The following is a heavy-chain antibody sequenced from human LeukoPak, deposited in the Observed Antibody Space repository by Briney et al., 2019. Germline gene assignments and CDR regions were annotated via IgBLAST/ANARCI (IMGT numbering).Heavy chain of an antibody. V-gene: IGHV3-64*01. CDR1: GFTFSSYA. J-gene: IGHJ5*02. CDR3: ARGRGAAAGPWFDP. Sequence: GGSLRLSCAASGFTFSSYAMHWVRQAPGKGLEYVSAISSNGGSTYYANSVKGRFTISRDNSKNTLYLQMGSLRAEDMSVYYCARGRGAAAGPWFDPWGQGTLVTVSS. CDR2: ISSNGGST. D-gene: IGHD6-13*01.